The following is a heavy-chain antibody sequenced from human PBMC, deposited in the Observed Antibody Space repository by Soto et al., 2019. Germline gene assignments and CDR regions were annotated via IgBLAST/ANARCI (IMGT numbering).Heavy chain of an antibody. D-gene: IGHD3-22*01. CDR2: ISGSGDRT. V-gene: IGHV3-23*01. Sequence: EVQLLESGGGLVQPGGSLRLSCAASGITFHSYVMRWIRQAPGKGLEWVSSISGSGDRTYYAGSVKGRFTISRDNSKNTLYLQMDSLRDEDTAMYYCARLALDSSGTTYYSDHWGQGTLVTVSS. CDR1: GITFHSYV. J-gene: IGHJ4*02. CDR3: ARLALDSSGTTYYSDH.